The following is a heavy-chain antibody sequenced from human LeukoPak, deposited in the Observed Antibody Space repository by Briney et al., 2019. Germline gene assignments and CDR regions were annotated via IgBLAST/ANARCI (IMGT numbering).Heavy chain of an antibody. CDR1: GFTFGDYA. CDR2: IRSKAYGGTT. V-gene: IGHV3-49*04. CDR3: TRDNDFWSGYYPASFDY. Sequence: PGGSLRLSCTASGFTFGDYAMSWVRQAPGKGLGWVGFIRSKAYGGTTEYAASVKGRFTISRDDSKSIAYLQMNSLKTEDTAVYYCTRDNDFWSGYYPASFDYWGQGTLVTVSS. D-gene: IGHD3-3*01. J-gene: IGHJ4*02.